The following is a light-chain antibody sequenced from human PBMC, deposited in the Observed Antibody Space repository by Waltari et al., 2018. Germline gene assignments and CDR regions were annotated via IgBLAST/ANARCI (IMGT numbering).Light chain of an antibody. Sequence: QSSLTQTASVSGSPGQSIHIPFTGASSEVGRYNLVSWYQQHPGKAPKLMIYEVSKRPSGVSNRFSGSKSGNTASLTISGLQAEDEADYYCCSYAGSSTLVFGGGTKLTVL. CDR2: EVS. J-gene: IGLJ3*02. CDR1: SSEVGRYNL. V-gene: IGLV2-23*02. CDR3: CSYAGSSTLV.